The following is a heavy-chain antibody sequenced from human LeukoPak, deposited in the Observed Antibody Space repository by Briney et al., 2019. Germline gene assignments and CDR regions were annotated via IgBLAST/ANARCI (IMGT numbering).Heavy chain of an antibody. CDR1: GGSFSSGSYY. Sequence: SQTLSLTCTVSGGSFSSGSYYWSWIRQPAGKGLEWIGRRSTNYNPSLKSRVTMSVDTSKNQFSLKLSSVTAADTAVYYCARGYGDLNYFDYWGQGTLVTVSS. CDR3: ARGYGDLNYFDY. CDR2: RST. V-gene: IGHV4-61*02. D-gene: IGHD4-17*01. J-gene: IGHJ4*02.